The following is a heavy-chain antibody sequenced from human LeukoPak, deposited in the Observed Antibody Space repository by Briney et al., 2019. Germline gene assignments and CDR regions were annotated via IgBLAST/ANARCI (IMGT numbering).Heavy chain of an antibody. Sequence: PGGXXXXSCAXSGFTFSSYWXSWVRQAPGKGVXCVSNIKHDGSYKYYLDSVNGRFTISRDNAKHSLYLQMNTLRAEDTAVYYCARGWIQLWSFDYWGQGTLVTVSS. CDR1: GFTFSSYW. CDR3: ARGWIQLWSFDY. J-gene: IGHJ4*02. D-gene: IGHD5-18*01. V-gene: IGHV3-7*01. CDR2: IKHDGSYK.